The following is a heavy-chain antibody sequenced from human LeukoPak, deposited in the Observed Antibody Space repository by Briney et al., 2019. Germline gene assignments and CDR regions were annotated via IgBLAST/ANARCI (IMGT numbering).Heavy chain of an antibody. CDR3: AKTSGAYGDPYYMDV. CDR2: IWYDGSNK. J-gene: IGHJ6*03. CDR1: GFTFSSYG. Sequence: GRSLRLSCAASGFTFSSYGMHWVRQAPGKGLEWVAVIWYDGSNKYYADSVKGRFTISRDNSKNTLYLQMNSLRAEDTAVYYCAKTSGAYGDPYYMDVWGKGTTVTVSS. V-gene: IGHV3-33*06. D-gene: IGHD4-17*01.